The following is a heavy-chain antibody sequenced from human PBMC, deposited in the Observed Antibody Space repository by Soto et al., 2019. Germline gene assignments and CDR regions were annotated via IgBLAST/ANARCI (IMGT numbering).Heavy chain of an antibody. Sequence: SETLSLTCAVYGGSFSDYYGTWIRQSPGKGLEWIGEINHSGITYYNPSLKSRVTISVDTSKNQFSLKLRSVTAADTAVYYCARGRLEWLLLGYGVDVWGQGTMVTV. J-gene: IGHJ6*02. V-gene: IGHV4-34*01. CDR3: ARGRLEWLLLGYGVDV. D-gene: IGHD3-3*01. CDR1: GGSFSDYY. CDR2: INHSGIT.